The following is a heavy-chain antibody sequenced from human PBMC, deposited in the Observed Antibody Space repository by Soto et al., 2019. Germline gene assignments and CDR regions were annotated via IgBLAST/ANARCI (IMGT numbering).Heavy chain of an antibody. CDR3: ASDKDDSRDYYHNYYYGMDV. J-gene: IGHJ6*02. Sequence: GAAMKCSFKASVYTFTSYVIHWLRQAPLQMPDCTVWINSGNGNTKYSEKFQGRVTITRDTSASTAYLEMSSLRSEDTAVYYSASDKDDSRDYYHNYYYGMDVWGQGTTVTVSS. CDR1: VYTFTSYV. D-gene: IGHD3-22*01. V-gene: IGHV1-3*01. CDR2: INSGNGNT.